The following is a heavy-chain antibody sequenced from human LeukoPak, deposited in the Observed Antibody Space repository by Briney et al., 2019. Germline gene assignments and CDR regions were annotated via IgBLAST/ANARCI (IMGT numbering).Heavy chain of an antibody. D-gene: IGHD1-26*01. CDR2: IYSGGTT. CDR3: ASQWELRY. CDR1: GFTVSSNY. J-gene: IGHJ4*02. Sequence: GGSLRLSCAVSGFTVSSNYMNWVRQAPGKGLEWGSVIYSGGTTYYADSVKGRFTISKNNSKNNLYLQMNSLRAEDTAVYYCASQWELRYWGQGTLVTVSS. V-gene: IGHV3-53*01.